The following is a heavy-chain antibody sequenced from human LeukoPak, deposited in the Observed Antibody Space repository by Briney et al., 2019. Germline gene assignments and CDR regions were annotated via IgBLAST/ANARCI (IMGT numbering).Heavy chain of an antibody. D-gene: IGHD4-23*01. CDR3: ARDQGHGGNSWDY. CDR1: GYTFTFYY. CDR2: INPNSGGT. V-gene: IGHV1-2*02. Sequence: ASVTVSCTVSGYTFTFYYMHWVRQAPGQGLEWLGWINPNSGGTNYAQNFQGRVTMTRDTSISTAYMELSRLRSDDTAVYYCARDQGHGGNSWDYWGQGTLVTVSS. J-gene: IGHJ4*02.